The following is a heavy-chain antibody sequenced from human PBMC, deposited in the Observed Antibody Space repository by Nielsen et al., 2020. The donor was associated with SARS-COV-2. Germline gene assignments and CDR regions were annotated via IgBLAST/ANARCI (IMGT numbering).Heavy chain of an antibody. CDR3: ATSLVAAIFGVLDY. D-gene: IGHD3-3*01. J-gene: IGHJ4*02. Sequence: ASVNVSCKVSGYTLSELSIQWVRQAPGKGLEWMGGFDPGDAETVYAQKFQGRITMTEDTSADTAYMYLSSLRTEDTAVYYCATSLVAAIFGVLDYWGPGTLVTVSS. CDR1: GYTLSELS. CDR2: FDPGDAET. V-gene: IGHV1-24*01.